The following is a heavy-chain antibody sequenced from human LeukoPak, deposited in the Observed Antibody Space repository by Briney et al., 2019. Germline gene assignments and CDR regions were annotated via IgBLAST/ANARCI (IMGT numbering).Heavy chain of an antibody. J-gene: IGHJ5*02. CDR1: GYTFTGYY. CDR2: INPNSGGT. V-gene: IGHV1-2*02. CDR3: ARVTLVVAAKGGNWFDP. Sequence: ASVNVSCKASGYTFTGYYMHWVRQAPGQGLEWMGWINPNSGGTNYAQKFQGRVTMTRDTSISTAYMELSRLRSDDTAVYYCARVTLVVAAKGGNWFDPWGQGTLVTVSS. D-gene: IGHD2-15*01.